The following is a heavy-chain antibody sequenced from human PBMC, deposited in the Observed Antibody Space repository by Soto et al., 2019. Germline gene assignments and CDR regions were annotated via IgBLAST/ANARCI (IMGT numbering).Heavy chain of an antibody. CDR3: ARDQLYDFWSGYPDY. CDR1: GFTFSTYA. J-gene: IGHJ4*02. D-gene: IGHD3-3*01. V-gene: IGHV3-30-3*01. CDR2: ISYDGSNK. Sequence: PGGSLRLSCAASGFTFSTYAMHWVRQAPGKGLEWVAVISYDGSNKYYADSVKGRFTISRDNSKNTLYLQMNSLRAEDTAVYYCARDQLYDFWSGYPDYWGQGTLVTVSS.